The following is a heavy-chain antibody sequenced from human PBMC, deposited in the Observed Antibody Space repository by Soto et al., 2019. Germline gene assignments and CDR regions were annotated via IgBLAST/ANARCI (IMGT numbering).Heavy chain of an antibody. V-gene: IGHV3-7*01. CDR2: IKQDGSEK. CDR1: GFTFTTYC. Sequence: EVQLVESGGGLVQPGGSLRLSCAASGFTFTTYCMSWVRQAPGKGLEWVANIKQDGSEKYYVDSVKGRFTISRDNAKNSLYLQMNSLRAEDTAVYYCGRGMDVWGQGTTVTVSS. J-gene: IGHJ6*02. CDR3: GRGMDV.